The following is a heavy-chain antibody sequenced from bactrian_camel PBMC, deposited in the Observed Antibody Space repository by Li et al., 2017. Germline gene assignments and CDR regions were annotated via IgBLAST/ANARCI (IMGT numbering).Heavy chain of an antibody. D-gene: IGHD6*01. CDR1: GFTSNC. Sequence: HVQLVESGGGSVQAGGSLRLSCATSGFTSNCMGWFLQAPGKEREEVACIYTGGGSKLYADSVKGRFTISRDDANNTLYLRMNNLESEDTALYYCTTGTTAYGHSWFSSGYWGQGTQVTVS. CDR3: TTGTTAYGHSWFSSGY. V-gene: IGHV3S54*01. CDR2: IYTGGGSK. J-gene: IGHJ6*01.